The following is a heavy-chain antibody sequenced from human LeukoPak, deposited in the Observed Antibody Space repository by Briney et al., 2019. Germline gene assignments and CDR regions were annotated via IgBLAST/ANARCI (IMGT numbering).Heavy chain of an antibody. CDR1: GFTFSSYA. V-gene: IGHV3-30-3*01. CDR2: ISYDGSNK. Sequence: GGSLRLSCAASGFTFSSYAMHWVRQAPGKGLEWVAVISYDGSNKYYADSVKGRFTISRDNSKNTLYLQMNSLRAEDTAVYYCARSVAASAEFDYWGQGTLVTVSS. CDR3: ARSVAASAEFDY. J-gene: IGHJ4*02. D-gene: IGHD6-19*01.